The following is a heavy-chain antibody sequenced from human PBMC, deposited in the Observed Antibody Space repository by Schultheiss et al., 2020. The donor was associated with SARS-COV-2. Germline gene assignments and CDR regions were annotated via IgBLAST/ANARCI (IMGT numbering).Heavy chain of an antibody. CDR3: ARDVGGRIQLWLGSGPSYYGMDV. D-gene: IGHD5-18*01. CDR1: GYTFTSYG. Sequence: ASVKVSCKASGYTFTSYGISWVRQAPGQGLEWMGWISAYNGNTNYAQKLQGRVTMTTDTSTSTAYMELRSLRSDDTAVYYCARDVGGRIQLWLGSGPSYYGMDVWGQGTTVTVS. J-gene: IGHJ6*02. V-gene: IGHV1-18*04. CDR2: ISAYNGNT.